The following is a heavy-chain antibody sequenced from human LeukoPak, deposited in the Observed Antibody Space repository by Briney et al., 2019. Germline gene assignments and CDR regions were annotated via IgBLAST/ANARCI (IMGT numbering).Heavy chain of an antibody. D-gene: IGHD4-17*01. CDR3: ANAVYGESY. Sequence: GGSLRLSCAASGFTFSTYAMSWVRQAPGKGLEWVSSIGAGGGGGSTVYADSVKGRFAISRDNSKNTLFLQMNSLRAEDTAVYYCANAVYGESYWGQGTLVTVSS. CDR2: IGAGGGGGST. J-gene: IGHJ4*02. CDR1: GFTFSTYA. V-gene: IGHV3-23*01.